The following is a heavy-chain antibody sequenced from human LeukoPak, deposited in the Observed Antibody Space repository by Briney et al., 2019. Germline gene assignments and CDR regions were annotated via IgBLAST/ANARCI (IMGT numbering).Heavy chain of an antibody. CDR3: ARGDGLLTDY. J-gene: IGHJ4*02. CDR2: ISSSSSYI. CDR1: GFTFDSYW. D-gene: IGHD1-26*01. V-gene: IGHV3-21*01. Sequence: GGSLRLSCAASGFTFDSYWMNWVRQAPGKGLEWVSSISSSSSYIYYADSVKGRFTISGDNAKNSLYLQMNSLRAEDTAVYYCARGDGLLTDYWGQGTLVTVSS.